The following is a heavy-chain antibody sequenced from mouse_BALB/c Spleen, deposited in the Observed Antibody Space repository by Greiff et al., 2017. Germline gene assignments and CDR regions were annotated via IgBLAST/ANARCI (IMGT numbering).Heavy chain of an antibody. J-gene: IGHJ1*01. V-gene: IGHV1-87*01. CDR1: GYTFTSYW. Sequence: VQLQQSGAELARPGASVKLSCKASGYTFTSYWMQWVKQRPGQGLEWLGYIYPGDGDTRYTQKFKGKATLTADKSSSTAYMQLSSLASEDSAVYDCARWYIDVWGAGTTVTVSS. CDR3: ARWYIDV. CDR2: IYPGDGDT.